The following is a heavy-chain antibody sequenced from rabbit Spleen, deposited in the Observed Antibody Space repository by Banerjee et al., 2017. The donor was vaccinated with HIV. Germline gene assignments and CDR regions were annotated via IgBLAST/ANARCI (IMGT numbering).Heavy chain of an antibody. CDR1: GVSFSADSF. J-gene: IGHJ4*01. Sequence: QEQLEESGGDLVKPGASLTLTCIASGVSFSADSFSGDSYMCWVRQAPGRGLEWIVCIDTGSSGFTYFASWAKGRFTISRTSSATVTLQLTSLTAADTATYFCARDLAGIIGWNFNLWGQGTLVTVS. CDR3: ARDLAGIIGWNFNL. V-gene: IGHV1S45*01. D-gene: IGHD4-1*01. CDR2: IDTGSSGFT.